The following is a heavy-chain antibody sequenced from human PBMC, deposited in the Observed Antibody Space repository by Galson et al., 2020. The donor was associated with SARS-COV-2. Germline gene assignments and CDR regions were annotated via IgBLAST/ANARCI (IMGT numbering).Heavy chain of an antibody. CDR1: GFTFSSYS. CDR2: ISSSSSTI. J-gene: IGHJ5*02. CDR3: ASTSPWFDP. Sequence: GESLKISCAASGFTFSSYSMNWVRQAPGKGLEWVSYISSSSSTIYYADSVKGRFTISRDNAKNSLYPQMNSLRDEDTAVYYCASTSPWFDPWGQGTLVTVSS. V-gene: IGHV3-48*02.